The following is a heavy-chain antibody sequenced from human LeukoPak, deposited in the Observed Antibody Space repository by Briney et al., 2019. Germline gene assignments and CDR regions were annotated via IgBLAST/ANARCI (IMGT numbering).Heavy chain of an antibody. CDR2: ISYDGSYQ. J-gene: IGHJ4*02. V-gene: IGHV3-30*04. D-gene: IGHD5-24*01. CDR1: GFTFSAYG. CDR3: ARKRRRDGYNYKDY. Sequence: GGSLRLSCAVSGFTFSAYGMHWVRQAPGKGLEWVAVISYDGSYQAYADSVKGRFTVSRDSSKNTLYLQLNSLRPEDTGLYYCARKRRRDGYNYKDYWGQGTQVSVSS.